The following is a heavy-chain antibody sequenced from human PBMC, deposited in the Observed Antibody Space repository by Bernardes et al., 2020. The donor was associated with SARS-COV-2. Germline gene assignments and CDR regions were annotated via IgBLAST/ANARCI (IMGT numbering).Heavy chain of an antibody. CDR3: ARLTDDNGKYFWFDP. D-gene: IGHD1-26*01. CDR2: VNRNGRS. CDR1: GGSFSTHY. V-gene: IGHV4-34*01. Sequence: SESLSLTCNVSGGSFSTHYWTWIRQLPGKGLEWIGEVNRNGRSNHNPSLRSRITMLVDTSKNHFSLRLDSVTAADTAVYYCARLTDDNGKYFWFDPWGQGTLVTVSS. J-gene: IGHJ5*02.